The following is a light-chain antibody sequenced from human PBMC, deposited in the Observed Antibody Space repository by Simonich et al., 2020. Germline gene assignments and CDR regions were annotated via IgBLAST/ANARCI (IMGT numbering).Light chain of an antibody. CDR1: PSLLHSDGKTY. CDR2: EVS. V-gene: IGKV2D-29*02. J-gene: IGKJ1*01. CDR3: MQSIQLPRT. Sequence: DIVLTQTPLSLSVTPGQPASISCKSSPSLLHSDGKTYLYWYLQKPGQSPQLLIYEVSNRFYGVPDTFSGSGSGTDFTLKISRVEAEDVGVYYCMQSIQLPRTFGQGTKVEIK.